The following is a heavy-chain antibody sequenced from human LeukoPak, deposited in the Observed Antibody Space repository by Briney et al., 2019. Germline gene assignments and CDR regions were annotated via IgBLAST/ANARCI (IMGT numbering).Heavy chain of an antibody. V-gene: IGHV3-23*01. CDR2: ISGSGGST. J-gene: IGHJ4*02. D-gene: IGHD3-3*01. CDR3: GRNTYYDFWSGYYTY. Sequence: QSGGSLRLSCAASGFTFSSYAMSWVRQAPGKGLEWVSAISGSGGSTYYADSVKGRFTISRDNSKNTLYLQMNSLRAEDTAVYYCGRNTYYDFWSGYYTYWGQGTLVTVSS. CDR1: GFTFSSYA.